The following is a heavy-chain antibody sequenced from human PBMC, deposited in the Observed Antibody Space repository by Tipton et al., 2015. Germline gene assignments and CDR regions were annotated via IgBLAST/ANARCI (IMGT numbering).Heavy chain of an antibody. Sequence: TLSLTCAVSGGSISSISWWTWVRQPPGKGLEWIGEIYHRGDTNYNPSFQSRVTMSVDSSKGQFSLSLTSVTAADTAIYYCARRSLVGDWGLDSWGQGALVTVSS. D-gene: IGHD7-27*01. CDR2: IYHRGDT. J-gene: IGHJ4*02. CDR3: ARRSLVGDWGLDS. V-gene: IGHV4-4*02. CDR1: GGSISSISW.